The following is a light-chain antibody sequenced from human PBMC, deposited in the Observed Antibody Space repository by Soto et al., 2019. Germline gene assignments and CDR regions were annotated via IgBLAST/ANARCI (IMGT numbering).Light chain of an antibody. J-gene: IGKJ1*01. Sequence: DIQMTQSPSTLSASVGDRVTITCRASQSVSSWLAWYQQKPGKAPNLLIYTASSLESGVPSRFSVSGSWTEFTLTISSLQPDDFATYDCQQYNSAWTFGQGTTVEIK. CDR3: QQYNSAWT. CDR1: QSVSSW. CDR2: TAS. V-gene: IGKV1-5*03.